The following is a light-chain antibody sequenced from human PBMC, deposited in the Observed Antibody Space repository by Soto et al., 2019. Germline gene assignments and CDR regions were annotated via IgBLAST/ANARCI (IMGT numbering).Light chain of an antibody. J-gene: IGKJ1*01. CDR3: QQCYGSPRT. Sequence: DIQMTQSPSTLSASVGDRVTITCRASQSISTYLNWYQQKLGKAPTLLIYAASSLQSGVPSMFRGRGSGTDFTLTISSLQPKDFATYSCQQCYGSPRTFGQGTKVEI. V-gene: IGKV1-39*01. CDR1: QSISTY. CDR2: AAS.